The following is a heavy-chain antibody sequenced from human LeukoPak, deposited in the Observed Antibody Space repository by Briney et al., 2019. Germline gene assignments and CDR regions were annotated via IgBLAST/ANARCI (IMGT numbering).Heavy chain of an antibody. D-gene: IGHD1-26*01. Sequence: GGSLRLSCAASGFTFSSYSMTWVRQAPGEGLEWVSSISSSSSYIYYADSVKGRFTISRDNAKNSLYLQMNSLRAEDTAVYYCARVEYSGSYVDYWGQGTLVTVSS. CDR1: GFTFSSYS. J-gene: IGHJ4*02. CDR3: ARVEYSGSYVDY. CDR2: ISSSSSYI. V-gene: IGHV3-21*01.